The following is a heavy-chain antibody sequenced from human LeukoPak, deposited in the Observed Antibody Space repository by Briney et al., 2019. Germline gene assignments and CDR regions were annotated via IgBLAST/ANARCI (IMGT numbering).Heavy chain of an antibody. J-gene: IGHJ3*02. V-gene: IGHV3-21*01. CDR3: ARDRPSYCSGGSCYSRGAFDI. Sequence: GGSLRLSCAASGFTFSSYSMNWVRQAPGEGLEWVSSISSSSSYIYYADSVKGRFTISRDNAKNSLYLQMNSLRAEDTAVYYCARDRPSYCSGGSCYSRGAFDIWGQGTMVTVSS. D-gene: IGHD2-15*01. CDR2: ISSSSSYI. CDR1: GFTFSSYS.